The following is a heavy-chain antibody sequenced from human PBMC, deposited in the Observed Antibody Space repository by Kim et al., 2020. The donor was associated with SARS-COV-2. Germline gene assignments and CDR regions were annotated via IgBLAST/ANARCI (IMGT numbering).Heavy chain of an antibody. D-gene: IGHD3-10*01. Sequence: GGSLRLSCAASGFTFDDYAMHWVRQAPGKGLEWVSLISWDGGSTYYADSVKGRFTISRDNSKNSLYLQMNSLRAEDTALYYCAKDRVVRGVILWYFDLWGRGTLVTVSS. CDR3: AKDRVVRGVILWYFDL. CDR2: ISWDGGST. J-gene: IGHJ2*01. CDR1: GFTFDDYA. V-gene: IGHV3-43D*03.